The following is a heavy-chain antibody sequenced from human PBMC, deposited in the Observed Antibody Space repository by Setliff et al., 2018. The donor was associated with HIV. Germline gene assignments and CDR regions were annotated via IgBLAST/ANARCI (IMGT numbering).Heavy chain of an antibody. D-gene: IGHD3-16*01. CDR2: IYISGST. CDR3: AREHEGGTGWFDP. J-gene: IGHJ5*02. Sequence: SETLSLTCTVSGGSISSGSYYWSWVRQPAGKGLEWIGRIYISGSTNYDPSLKSRVTISVGTSKNQFSLKLSSVTAADTAVYYCAREHEGGTGWFDPWGQGTLVTVSS. V-gene: IGHV4-61*02. CDR1: GGSISSGSYY.